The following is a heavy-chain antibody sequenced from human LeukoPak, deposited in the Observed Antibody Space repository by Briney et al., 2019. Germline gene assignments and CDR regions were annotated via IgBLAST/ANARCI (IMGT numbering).Heavy chain of an antibody. J-gene: IGHJ5*02. Sequence: SETLSLTCTVSGGSISSYYWSWIRQPPGKGLEWIGYVYYSGSTNYNPSLKSRVTISVDTSKNQFSLKLSSVTAADTAVYYCARALDTAMVTGSWLDPWGQGTLVTVSS. CDR1: GGSISSYY. D-gene: IGHD5-18*01. V-gene: IGHV4-59*08. CDR3: ARALDTAMVTGSWLDP. CDR2: VYYSGST.